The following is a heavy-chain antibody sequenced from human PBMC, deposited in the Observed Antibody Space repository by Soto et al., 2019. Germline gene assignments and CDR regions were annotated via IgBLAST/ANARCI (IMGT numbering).Heavy chain of an antibody. Sequence: TCELYSRTSRSGKWTRMRQSPGKGLEWIGEINHSGSTNYNPSLKSRVTISVDTSKNQFSLKLSSVTAADTAVYYCARGRTGLLLWFGELSVGCDYWGQGTLVTVS. CDR2: INHSGST. CDR1: SRTSRSGK. D-gene: IGHD3-10*01. CDR3: ARGRTGLLLWFGELSVGCDY. V-gene: IGHV4-34*01. J-gene: IGHJ4*02.